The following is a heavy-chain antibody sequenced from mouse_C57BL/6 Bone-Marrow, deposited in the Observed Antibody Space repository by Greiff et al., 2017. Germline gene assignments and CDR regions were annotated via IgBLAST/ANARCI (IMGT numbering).Heavy chain of an antibody. CDR2: ISSGGDYI. CDR3: TSLNYYGSLY. V-gene: IGHV5-9-1*02. J-gene: IGHJ3*01. CDR1: GFTFSSYA. Sequence: EVQRVESGEGLVKPGGSLKLSCAASGFTFSSYAMSWVRQTPEKRLEWVAYISSGGDYIYYADTVKGRFTISRDNARNTLYLQMSSLKSEDTAMYYCTSLNYYGSLYWGQGTLVTVSA. D-gene: IGHD1-1*01.